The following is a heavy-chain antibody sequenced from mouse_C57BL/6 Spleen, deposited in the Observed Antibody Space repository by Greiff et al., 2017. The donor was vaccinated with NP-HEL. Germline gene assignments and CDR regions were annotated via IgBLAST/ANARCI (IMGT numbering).Heavy chain of an antibody. CDR1: GYTFTSYW. Sequence: VQLQQSGAELVRPGSSVKLSCKASGYTFTSYWMHWVKQRPIQGLEWIGNIDPSDSETHYNQKFKDKATLTVDKSSSTAYLQLSCLTSEDSAVYYCERRGWDVWGQGTLVTVSA. CDR3: ERRGWDV. V-gene: IGHV1-52*01. J-gene: IGHJ3*02. CDR2: IDPSDSET. D-gene: IGHD4-1*01.